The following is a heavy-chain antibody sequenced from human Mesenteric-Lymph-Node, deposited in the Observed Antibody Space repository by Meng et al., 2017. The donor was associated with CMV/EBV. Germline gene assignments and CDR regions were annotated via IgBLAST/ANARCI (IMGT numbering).Heavy chain of an antibody. D-gene: IGHD6-13*01. V-gene: IGHV1-69*01. J-gene: IGHJ4*02. Sequence: GTFSSYVITWVRQAPGQGHEWMGWIIPLFPTVNDATKFQGRVSITADESTSTAYLELSGLRSEDTAVYYCARDRGNSSSWYEALNYWGQGTLVTVSS. CDR1: GTFSSYV. CDR2: IIPLFPTV. CDR3: ARDRGNSSSWYEALNY.